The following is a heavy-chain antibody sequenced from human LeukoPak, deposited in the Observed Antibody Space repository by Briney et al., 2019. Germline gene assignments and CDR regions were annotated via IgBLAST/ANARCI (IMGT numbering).Heavy chain of an antibody. V-gene: IGHV1-69*05. CDR3: AIVRVSSVGYCSSTSCLNWFDP. Sequence: SVKVSCKASGGTFSSYAISWVRQAPGQGLEWMGGIIPIFGTANYAQKFQGRVTITTDESTSTAYMELSSLRSEDTAVYYCAIVRVSSVGYCSSTSCLNWFDPWGQGTLVTVSS. CDR2: IIPIFGTA. CDR1: GGTFSSYA. D-gene: IGHD2-2*01. J-gene: IGHJ5*02.